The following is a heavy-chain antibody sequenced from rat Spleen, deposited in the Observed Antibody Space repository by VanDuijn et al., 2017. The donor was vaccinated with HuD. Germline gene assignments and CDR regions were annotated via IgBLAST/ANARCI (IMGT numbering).Heavy chain of an antibody. CDR2: IWSGGNT. J-gene: IGHJ2*01. D-gene: IGHD2-1*01. Sequence: QVQLKESGPGLVQPSQTLSLTCTVSGFSLTSNSVSWVRQPPGKGLEWMGAIWSGGNTDYNSALKSRLSISRDTSKSQVYLKMNSLQTEDTAMYFCARSSRYLLFDYWGQGVMVTVSS. V-gene: IGHV2-1*01. CDR3: ARSSRYLLFDY. CDR1: GFSLTSNS.